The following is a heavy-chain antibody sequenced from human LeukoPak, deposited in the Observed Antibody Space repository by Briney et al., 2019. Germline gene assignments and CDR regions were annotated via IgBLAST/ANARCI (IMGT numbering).Heavy chain of an antibody. Sequence: SETLSLTCAVYGGSFSGYYWSWIRHPPGKGLEWIGEINHSGSTNYNPSLKSRVTISVDTSKNQFSLKLSSVTAADTAVYYCARGGGTLDYWGQGTLVTVSS. D-gene: IGHD3-16*01. CDR1: GGSFSGYY. V-gene: IGHV4-34*01. J-gene: IGHJ4*02. CDR3: ARGGGTLDY. CDR2: INHSGST.